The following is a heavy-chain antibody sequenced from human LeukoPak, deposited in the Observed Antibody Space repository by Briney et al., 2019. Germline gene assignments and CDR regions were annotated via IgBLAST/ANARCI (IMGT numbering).Heavy chain of an antibody. V-gene: IGHV3-33*06. CDR1: GFTFSSYG. CDR2: IWYDGSNK. D-gene: IGHD2-15*01. Sequence: PGRSLRLSCATSGFTFSSYGMHWVRQAPGKGLEWVADIWYDGSNKYYADSVKGRFTITRDNSKHTLSLQMNSLRAEDTAVYYCAKEQMGCSGGSCYDAFDIWGQGTTVTVSS. J-gene: IGHJ3*02. CDR3: AKEQMGCSGGSCYDAFDI.